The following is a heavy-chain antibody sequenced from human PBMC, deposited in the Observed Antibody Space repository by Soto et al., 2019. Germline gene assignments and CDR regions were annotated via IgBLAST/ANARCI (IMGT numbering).Heavy chain of an antibody. Sequence: GGSLRLSCAASGFTVSSNYMSWVRQAPGKGLEWVSVIYSGGSTYYADSVKGRFTISRDNSKNTLYLQMNSLRAEDTAVYYCAREYNGDYFGSSFYYWGQGTLVTVSS. V-gene: IGHV3-66*01. J-gene: IGHJ4*02. CDR1: GFTVSSNY. D-gene: IGHD4-17*01. CDR3: AREYNGDYFGSSFYY. CDR2: IYSGGST.